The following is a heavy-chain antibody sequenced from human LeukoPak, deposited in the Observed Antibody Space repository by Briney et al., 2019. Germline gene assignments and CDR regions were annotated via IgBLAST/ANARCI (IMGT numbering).Heavy chain of an antibody. CDR2: ISTFNGNA. CDR3: ARGAIPFYYYYMDV. D-gene: IGHD2-21*01. CDR1: GYTFTSYG. J-gene: IGHJ6*03. Sequence: ASVKVSCKASGYTFTSYGISWVRQAPGQGLEWMGWISTFNGNANYAQNLQGRITVTTDTSTSTAYMELRSLRSDDTAVYYCARGAIPFYYYYMDVWGKGTAVTISS. V-gene: IGHV1-18*01.